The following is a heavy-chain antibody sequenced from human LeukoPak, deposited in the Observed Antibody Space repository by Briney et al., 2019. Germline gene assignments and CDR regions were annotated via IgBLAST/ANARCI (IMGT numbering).Heavy chain of an antibody. CDR3: VRAIGSNTL. J-gene: IGHJ4*02. V-gene: IGHV3-7*01. CDR2: INQDGSEK. CDR1: GFTFTTYW. D-gene: IGHD4-23*01. Sequence: GGSLRLSCAASGFTFTTYWMSWVRQAPGKVLEWVANINQDGSEKYYVDSVKGRFTISRDNAKNSLYLQMNSLRAEDTAVYFYVRAIGSNTLWGQGTLVTVSS.